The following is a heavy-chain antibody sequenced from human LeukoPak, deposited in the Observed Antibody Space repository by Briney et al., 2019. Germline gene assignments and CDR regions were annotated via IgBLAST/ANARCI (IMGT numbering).Heavy chain of an antibody. Sequence: GRSLRLSCAASGFTFSHYGIHWVRQAPGKGLEWVAVISYDGSNEYYADSVKGRFTISRDSSENTLYLQMNSLRVEDTAVYYCARVGYYSSGPFSYFDYWGQGTLVTVSS. CDR3: ARVGYYSSGPFSYFDY. D-gene: IGHD3-10*01. CDR1: GFTFSHYG. J-gene: IGHJ4*02. V-gene: IGHV3-30*19. CDR2: ISYDGSNE.